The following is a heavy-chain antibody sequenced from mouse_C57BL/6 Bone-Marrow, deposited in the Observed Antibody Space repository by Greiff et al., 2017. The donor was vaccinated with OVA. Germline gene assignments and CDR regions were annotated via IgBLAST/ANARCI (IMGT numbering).Heavy chain of an antibody. J-gene: IGHJ2*01. CDR2: IAPSDSYT. CDR1: GYTFTSYW. V-gene: IGHV1-50*01. Sequence: QVQLQQPGAELVKPGASVKLSCKASGYTFTSYWMQWVKQRPGQGLEWIGEIAPSDSYTYYNQKFKGKATLTVDKSYSTAYMQLSSLTSEDSAVYYCARGDSDYYDGYYFDYWGQGTTLTVSS. D-gene: IGHD1-1*01. CDR3: ARGDSDYYDGYYFDY.